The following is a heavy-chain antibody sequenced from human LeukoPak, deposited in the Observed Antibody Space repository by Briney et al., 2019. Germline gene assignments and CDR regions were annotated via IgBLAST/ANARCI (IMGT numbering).Heavy chain of an antibody. CDR3: ARGGGPIRFLEWSESMDV. CDR1: GFTFDDYG. V-gene: IGHV3-20*04. Sequence: GGSLRLSCAASGFTFDDYGMSWVRQAPGKGLEWVSGINWNGGSTGYADSVKGRFTISRDNAKNSLYLQMNSLRAEDTALYYCARGGGPIRFLEWSESMDVWGKGTTVTVSS. CDR2: INWNGGST. J-gene: IGHJ6*03. D-gene: IGHD3-3*01.